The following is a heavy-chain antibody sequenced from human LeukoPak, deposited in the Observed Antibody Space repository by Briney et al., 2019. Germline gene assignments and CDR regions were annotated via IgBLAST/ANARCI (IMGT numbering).Heavy chain of an antibody. D-gene: IGHD5-12*01. Sequence: PGGSLRLSCAASGFTFSTYSMNWLRLAPRKGREWVSSISPDSNYKYYVDSVKGRFTISRDNSKNTLYLQMNSLRAEDTAVYYCASRYSGLFDYWGQGTLVTVSS. CDR1: GFTFSTYS. V-gene: IGHV3-21*04. J-gene: IGHJ4*02. CDR2: ISPDSNYK. CDR3: ASRYSGLFDY.